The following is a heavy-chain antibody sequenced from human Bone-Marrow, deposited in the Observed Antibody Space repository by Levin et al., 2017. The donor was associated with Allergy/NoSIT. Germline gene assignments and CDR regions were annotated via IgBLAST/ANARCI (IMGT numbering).Heavy chain of an antibody. Sequence: PGGSLRLSCIVSGFSFNNYAINWVRQAPGKGLEWVSAISSDSLYIYYADSVRGRFTISRDNAKNSLYLQMNSLRAEDTAIYYCATTMYGGFFLGYDYWGQGTLVTVSS. CDR2: ISSDSLYI. D-gene: IGHD4-23*01. J-gene: IGHJ4*02. CDR1: GFSFNNYA. CDR3: ATTMYGGFFLGYDY. V-gene: IGHV3-21*01.